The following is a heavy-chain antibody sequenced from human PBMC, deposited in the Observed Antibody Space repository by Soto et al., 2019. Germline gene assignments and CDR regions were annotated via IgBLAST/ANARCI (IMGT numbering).Heavy chain of an antibody. CDR2: ICNDGSNK. V-gene: IGHV3-33*08. CDR3: ARAKRGP. J-gene: IGHJ5*02. Sequence: SGGSLRLSCAASGFTFSSYGMHWVRQAPGKGLEWVSLICNDGSNKNYEDSVKGRFTISRDNAKNSLYLQMNSLRAEDTAVYYCARAKRGPWGQGTLVTVSS. CDR1: GFTFSSYG.